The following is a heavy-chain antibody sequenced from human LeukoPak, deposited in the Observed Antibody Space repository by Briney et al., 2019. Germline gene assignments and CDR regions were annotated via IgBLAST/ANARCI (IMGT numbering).Heavy chain of an antibody. V-gene: IGHV3-23*01. CDR2: ISGSGGST. CDR3: AKVRAYCGGDCYSDAFDI. D-gene: IGHD2-21*02. J-gene: IGHJ3*02. Sequence: GGSLRLSCAASGFTFSSYAMSWVRQAPGKGLEWVPGISGSGGSTYYADSVKGRFTISRDNSKNTLYLQMNSLRAEDTALYYCAKVRAYCGGDCYSDAFDIWGQGTVVTVSS. CDR1: GFTFSSYA.